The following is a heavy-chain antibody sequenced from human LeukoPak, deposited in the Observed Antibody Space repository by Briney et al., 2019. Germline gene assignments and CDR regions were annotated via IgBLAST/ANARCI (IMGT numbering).Heavy chain of an antibody. D-gene: IGHD3-10*01. CDR2: ISTSGSTI. V-gene: IGHV3-48*03. CDR1: GFTFSNYE. J-gene: IGHJ3*02. Sequence: GGSLRLSCAASGFTFSNYEMNWVRQAPGKGLEWVSYISTSGSTIYYADSVKGRFTISRDNAKNSLYLQMNSLRAEDTAVYYCARGGYYYGSGTAVDIWGQGTMVTVSS. CDR3: ARGGYYYGSGTAVDI.